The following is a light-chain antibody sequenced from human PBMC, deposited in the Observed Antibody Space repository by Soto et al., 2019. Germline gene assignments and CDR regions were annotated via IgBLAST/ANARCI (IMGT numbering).Light chain of an antibody. V-gene: IGLV1-44*01. Sequence: QSALTQPPSASGTPGQRVTISCSGSSSNIGSNTVNWYQQLPGTAPKLLIFFASHRPSGVPDRFSGSKSGTSASLAISGLQSEDEADYYCAAWDDSLSGVVFGGGTKLTVL. CDR3: AAWDDSLSGVV. CDR2: FAS. J-gene: IGLJ2*01. CDR1: SSNIGSNT.